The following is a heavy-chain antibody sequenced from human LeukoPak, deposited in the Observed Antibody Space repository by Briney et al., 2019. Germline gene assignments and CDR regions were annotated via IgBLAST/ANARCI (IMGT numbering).Heavy chain of an antibody. V-gene: IGHV4-39*01. CDR3: ARQSSPELELRRAHFDY. CDR2: IYYSGST. CDR1: GGSISSGSYF. D-gene: IGHD1-7*01. Sequence: ASETLSLTCTVFGGSISSGSYFWGWIRQPPGKRLEWIGSIYYSGSTYYNPSLKSRVTISVDTSKRQFSLKLNSETAADTAVYYCARQSSPELELRRAHFDYWGQGTLVTVSS. J-gene: IGHJ4*02.